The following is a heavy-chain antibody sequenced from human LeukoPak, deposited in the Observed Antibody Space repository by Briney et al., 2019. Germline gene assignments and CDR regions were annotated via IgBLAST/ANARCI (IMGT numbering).Heavy chain of an antibody. CDR2: IIPIFGTA. J-gene: IGHJ6*03. CDR3: ARDKTVAGTKEVGDYCYYYYMDV. Sequence: ASVKVSCKASGGTFSSYAISWVRQAPGQGLEWMGRIIPIFGTANYAQKFQGRVTITTDESTSTAYMELSSLRSEDTAVYYCARDKTVAGTKEVGDYCYYYYMDVWGKGTTVTVSS. CDR1: GGTFSSYA. V-gene: IGHV1-69*05. D-gene: IGHD6-19*01.